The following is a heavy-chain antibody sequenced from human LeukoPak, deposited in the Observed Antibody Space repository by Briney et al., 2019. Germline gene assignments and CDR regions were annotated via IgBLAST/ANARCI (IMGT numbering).Heavy chain of an antibody. Sequence: PSGTLSLTCTVSGGSISSHYWSWIRQPPGKGLEWIGYIYYSGSTYYNPSLKSRVTISVYTSKNQFSLKLSSVTAADTAVYYCARVPVYSGTYFDYWGQGTLVTVSS. CDR3: ARVPVYSGTYFDY. V-gene: IGHV4-59*08. CDR2: IYYSGST. CDR1: GGSISSHY. J-gene: IGHJ4*02. D-gene: IGHD1-26*01.